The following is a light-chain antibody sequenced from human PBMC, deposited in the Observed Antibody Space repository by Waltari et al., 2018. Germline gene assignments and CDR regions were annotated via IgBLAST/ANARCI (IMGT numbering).Light chain of an antibody. V-gene: IGKV1-39*01. CDR3: QQSYSSLRT. J-gene: IGKJ1*01. Sequence: DIHMTQSPSSLSASVADNITITCRTSRSVSPYLNWYQQKTGNAPKLLIYAATRLLSGFPSRFSGSGSGTDFSLTISSLQAEDFATYFCQQSYSSLRTFGQGTKVEV. CDR2: AAT. CDR1: RSVSPY.